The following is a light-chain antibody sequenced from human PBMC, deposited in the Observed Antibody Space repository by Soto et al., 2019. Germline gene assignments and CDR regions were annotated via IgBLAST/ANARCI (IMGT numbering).Light chain of an antibody. Sequence: DIQLTQSPSFLSASVGDRVTITCRASQGIRSYLAWYQQRPGKAPELLIYGASTLRPGGASRFSGSGSGTEFTLTITILQPEDFATYFCQQLHTFPPFFTFGPGTKVDIK. CDR3: QQLHTFPPFFT. CDR2: GAS. J-gene: IGKJ3*01. V-gene: IGKV1-9*01. CDR1: QGIRSY.